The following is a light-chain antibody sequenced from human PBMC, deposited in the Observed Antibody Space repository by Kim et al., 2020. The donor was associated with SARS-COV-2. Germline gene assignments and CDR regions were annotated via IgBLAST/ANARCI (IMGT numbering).Light chain of an antibody. Sequence: PGQTARITCAGEALPKQYAYWYQQKPGQAPVLVIYKDSERPSGIPERFSGSSSGTTVTLTISGVQAEDEADYYCQSADSSGTWVFGGGTQLTVL. CDR2: KDS. CDR3: QSADSSGTWV. J-gene: IGLJ3*02. V-gene: IGLV3-25*03. CDR1: ALPKQY.